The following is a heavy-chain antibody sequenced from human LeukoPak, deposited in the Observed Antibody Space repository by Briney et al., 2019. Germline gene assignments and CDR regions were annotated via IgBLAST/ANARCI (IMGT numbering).Heavy chain of an antibody. CDR2: INPNSGGT. CDR1: GYTFTGYY. J-gene: IGHJ4*02. V-gene: IGHV1-2*02. CDR3: ARDRGNYDFWSVPDY. Sequence: GSVKVSCKASGYTFTGYYMHRVRQAPGQGLEWMGWINPNSGGTNYAQKFQGRVTMTRDTSISTAYMELSRLRSDDTAVYYCARDRGNYDFWSVPDYWGQGTLVTVSS. D-gene: IGHD3-3*01.